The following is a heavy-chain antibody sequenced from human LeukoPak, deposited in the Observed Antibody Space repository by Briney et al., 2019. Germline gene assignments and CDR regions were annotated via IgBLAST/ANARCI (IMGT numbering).Heavy chain of an antibody. Sequence: SETLSLTCTVSGDSISYYYWSWIRLPPGKGLEWIGSIYYSGSTNYNPSLKSRVTISVDTSKNQFSLKLSSVTAADTAVYYCASTPPYYYDSSGYFGIWGQGTLVTVSS. V-gene: IGHV4-59*01. J-gene: IGHJ4*02. CDR1: GDSISYYY. CDR3: ASTPPYYYDSSGYFGI. CDR2: IYYSGST. D-gene: IGHD3-22*01.